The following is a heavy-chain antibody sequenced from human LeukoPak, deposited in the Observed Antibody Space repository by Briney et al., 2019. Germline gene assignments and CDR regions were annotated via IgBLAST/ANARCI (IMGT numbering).Heavy chain of an antibody. D-gene: IGHD3-10*01. CDR1: GYTFTGYY. CDR3: ARDERRRSGGYYNNYFDY. CDR2: INPNSGGT. Sequence: ASVKVSCKASGYTFTGYYMHWVRQAPGQGLEWMGWINPNSGGTNYAQKFQGRVTMTRDTSISTAYMELSRLRSDDTAVYYCARDERRRSGGYYNNYFDYWGQGTLVTVSS. V-gene: IGHV1-2*02. J-gene: IGHJ4*02.